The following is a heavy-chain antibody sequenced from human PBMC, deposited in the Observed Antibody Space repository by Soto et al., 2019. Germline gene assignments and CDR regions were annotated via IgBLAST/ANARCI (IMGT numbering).Heavy chain of an antibody. Sequence: PSETLSLTCTVSGGSISSYYWSWVRQPPGKGLEWIGYIYYSGSTNYNPSLKSRVTISVDTSKNQFSLKLSSVTAADTAVYYCARDRHGYCRGGSCYSFDPWGQGTLVTVSS. CDR1: GGSISSYY. CDR2: IYYSGST. D-gene: IGHD2-15*01. V-gene: IGHV4-59*01. J-gene: IGHJ5*02. CDR3: ARDRHGYCRGGSCYSFDP.